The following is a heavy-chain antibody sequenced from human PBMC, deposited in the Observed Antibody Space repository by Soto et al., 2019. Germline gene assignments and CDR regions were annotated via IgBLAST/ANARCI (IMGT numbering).Heavy chain of an antibody. D-gene: IGHD1-26*01. J-gene: IGHJ3*02. CDR1: GYTFTTYG. V-gene: IGHV1-18*04. Sequence: QGQLVQSEAEVKKPGASVKVSCKASGYTFTTYGITWVRQAPGQGLEWMGWISAYNGNTKYAQKHQGRVTMTTDTSTSTAYMDLRSLRSDDTAVYYCARRTWENSDACDIWCQETMVTVSS. CDR2: ISAYNGNT. CDR3: ARRTWENSDACDI.